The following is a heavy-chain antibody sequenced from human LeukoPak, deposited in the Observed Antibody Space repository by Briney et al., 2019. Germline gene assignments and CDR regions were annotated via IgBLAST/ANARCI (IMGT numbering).Heavy chain of an antibody. CDR3: AKDSQYGYCTGGSCASYFDY. CDR1: GFTFSSYE. CDR2: ISSSGSTI. D-gene: IGHD2-15*01. Sequence: GGSLRLSCAASGFTFSSYEMNWVRQAPGKGLEWVSYISSSGSTIYYADSVKGRFTISRDNAKNSLYLQMNSLRAEDTAVYYCAKDSQYGYCTGGSCASYFDYWGQGTLVTVSS. V-gene: IGHV3-48*03. J-gene: IGHJ4*02.